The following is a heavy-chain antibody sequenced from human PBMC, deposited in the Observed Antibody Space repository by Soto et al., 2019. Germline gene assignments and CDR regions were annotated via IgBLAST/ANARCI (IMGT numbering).Heavy chain of an antibody. CDR3: SIERMYYYDSSGYYSDAFDI. CDR1: GYTFTSYA. CDR2: INAGNGNT. D-gene: IGHD3-22*01. J-gene: IGHJ3*02. V-gene: IGHV1-3*01. Sequence: ASVKVSCKASGYTFTSYAMHWVRQAPGQRLEWMGWINAGNGNTKYSQKFQGRVTITRDTSASTAYMELSSLRSEDTAVYYCSIERMYYYDSSGYYSDAFDIWGQGTMVTVSS.